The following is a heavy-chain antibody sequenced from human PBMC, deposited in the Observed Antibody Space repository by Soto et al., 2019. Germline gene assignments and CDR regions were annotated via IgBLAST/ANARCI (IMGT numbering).Heavy chain of an antibody. D-gene: IGHD3-16*01. Sequence: SLRLSCAASGFTFSSYAMHWVRQAPGKGLEWVAVISYDGSDHYYADSVKGRFTISRDNSKNTLLLQMNSLRTEDTAVYYCAAVYTIDYWGQGTLVTVSS. CDR3: AAVYTIDY. V-gene: IGHV3-30-3*01. CDR2: ISYDGSDH. CDR1: GFTFSSYA. J-gene: IGHJ4*02.